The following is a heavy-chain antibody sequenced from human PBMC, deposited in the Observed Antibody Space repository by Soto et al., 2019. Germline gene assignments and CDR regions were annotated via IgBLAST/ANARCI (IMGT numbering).Heavy chain of an antibody. J-gene: IGHJ1*01. CDR1: GFTFSNFW. CDR2: VRQDGSQN. D-gene: IGHD6-19*01. V-gene: IGHV3-7*01. CDR3: VRDGSSGWQFYS. Sequence: PAWSLRLSFEASGFTFSNFWMSCIRLVPCKRLAWVANVRQDGSQNHLADSVKGRLTISRDTAKNSLYLQMNSLRAEHTAVYYCVRDGSSGWQFYSWGQGTLLTVSS.